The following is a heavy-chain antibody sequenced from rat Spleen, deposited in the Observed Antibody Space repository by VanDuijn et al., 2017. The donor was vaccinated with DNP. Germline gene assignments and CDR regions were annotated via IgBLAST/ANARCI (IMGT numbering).Heavy chain of an antibody. CDR3: ARQEGTTIADYFDY. D-gene: IGHD1-11*01. CDR1: GFNFNDNW. J-gene: IGHJ2*01. V-gene: IGHV5S11*01. Sequence: EVKLVESGGGLVQPGRSLELSCAASGFNFNDNWMNWVRQAPTRGLEWVASISPSGGSTYYRDSVKGRFTVSRDNAKSSLYRQMDRLRSEETATNYCARQEGTTIADYFDYWGQGVMVTVSS. CDR2: ISPSGGST.